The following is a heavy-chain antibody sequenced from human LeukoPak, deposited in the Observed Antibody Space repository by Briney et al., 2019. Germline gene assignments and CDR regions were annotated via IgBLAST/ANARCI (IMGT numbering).Heavy chain of an antibody. V-gene: IGHV4-59*01. Sequence: SETLSLTCSVFGDPISTYHWNWIRKPPGKGLEWIAYMQSTGNSQYNPSLKSRVAMSVDTSKNRVVLNLSSVTAADTAVYYCARDKRHSYGRYFAHWGQGMLVTVS. CDR3: ARDKRHSYGRYFAH. J-gene: IGHJ4*02. D-gene: IGHD5-18*01. CDR2: MQSTGNS. CDR1: GDPISTYH.